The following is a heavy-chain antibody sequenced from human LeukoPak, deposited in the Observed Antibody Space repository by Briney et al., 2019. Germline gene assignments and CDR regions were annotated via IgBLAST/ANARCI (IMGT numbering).Heavy chain of an antibody. CDR3: AREAITMVRGVPELYYFDY. D-gene: IGHD3-10*01. CDR1: GYTFTGYY. Sequence: ASVKVSCKASGYTFTGYYMHWVRQAPGQRLEWMGWINAGNGNTKYSQKFQGRVTITRDTSASTAYMELSSLRSEDTAVYYCAREAITMVRGVPELYYFDYWGQGTLVTVSS. J-gene: IGHJ4*02. V-gene: IGHV1-3*01. CDR2: INAGNGNT.